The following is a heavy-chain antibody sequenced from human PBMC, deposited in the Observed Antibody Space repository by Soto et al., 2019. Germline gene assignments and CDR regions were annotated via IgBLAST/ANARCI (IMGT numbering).Heavy chain of an antibody. CDR3: AKEQTTGAHYALDC. CDR2: ITGSSDYT. V-gene: IGHV3-23*01. D-gene: IGHD2-8*02. J-gene: IGHJ4*02. Sequence: GGSLRLSCEASGFIFSSYAMNWVRQAPGKGLQWVSSITGSSDYTSYIASVKGRFTISRDNSKNTLYLQMNSLRAEDTAVYFCAKEQTTGAHYALDCWSQGXLVTVYS. CDR1: GFIFSSYA.